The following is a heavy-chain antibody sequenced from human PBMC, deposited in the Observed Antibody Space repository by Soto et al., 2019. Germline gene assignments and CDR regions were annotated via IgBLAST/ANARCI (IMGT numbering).Heavy chain of an antibody. CDR3: ARLLRHNYYGMDV. CDR1: GGSISSSSYY. J-gene: IGHJ6*02. Sequence: QLQLQESGQGLVKPSETLSLTCTVSGGSISSSSYYWGWIRQPPGKGLEWIGSIYYSGSTYYNPSLKSRVTISVDTSKNQFSLKLSSVTAADTAVYYCARLLRHNYYGMDVWGQGTTVTVSS. V-gene: IGHV4-39*01. D-gene: IGHD5-12*01. CDR2: IYYSGST.